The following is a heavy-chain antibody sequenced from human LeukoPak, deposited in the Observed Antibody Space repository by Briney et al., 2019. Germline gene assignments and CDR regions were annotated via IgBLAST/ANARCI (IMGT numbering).Heavy chain of an antibody. CDR3: ARGRSEYYYGSGSSH. Sequence: GGSLRLSCAASGFTFNNYGMHWVRQAPGKGLEWVAFIRYDGNNQYYADSVKGRFTISRDNAKNSLYLQMNSLRAEDTAVYYCARGRSEYYYGSGSSHWGQGTLVTVSS. CDR2: IRYDGNNQ. D-gene: IGHD3-10*01. CDR1: GFTFNNYG. J-gene: IGHJ4*02. V-gene: IGHV3-30*02.